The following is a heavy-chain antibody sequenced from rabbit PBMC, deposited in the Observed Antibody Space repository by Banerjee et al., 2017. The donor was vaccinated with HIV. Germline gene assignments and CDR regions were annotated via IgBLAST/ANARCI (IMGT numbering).Heavy chain of an antibody. CDR3: TREGDL. CDR1: GFDFSSYG. V-gene: IGHV1S8*01. CDR2: IDPVFGST. J-gene: IGHJ3*01. Sequence: QEQLVESGGGLVQPGGSLKLSCKASGFDFSSYGVSWVRQAPGKGLEWIGYIDPVFGSTNYASWVNGRFTISSDNAQNTVDLQMNSLTASDTATYFCTREGDLWGQGTLVTVS.